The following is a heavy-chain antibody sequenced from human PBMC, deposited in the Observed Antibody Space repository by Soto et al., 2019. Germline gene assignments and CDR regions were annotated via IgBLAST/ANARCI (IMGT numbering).Heavy chain of an antibody. V-gene: IGHV3-48*02. CDR3: ARDFRRSSSWYETYYYGMDV. J-gene: IGHJ6*02. D-gene: IGHD6-13*01. CDR2: ISSSSSTI. Sequence: EVQLVESGGGLVQPGGSLRLSCAASGFTFSSYSMNWVRQAPGKGLEWVSYISSSSSTIYYADSVKGRFTISRDNAKNSLYLQMNSLRDEDTAVYYCARDFRRSSSWYETYYYGMDVWGQGTTVTVSS. CDR1: GFTFSSYS.